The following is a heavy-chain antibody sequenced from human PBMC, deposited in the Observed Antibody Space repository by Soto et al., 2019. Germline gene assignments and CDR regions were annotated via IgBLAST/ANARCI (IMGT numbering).Heavy chain of an antibody. J-gene: IGHJ6*02. D-gene: IGHD2-15*01. V-gene: IGHV3-11*06. CDR3: ASVGCSGGSCYSGHMNV. CDR1: GFTFSDYY. CDR2: ISSSSSYT. Sequence: PVGSLRLACAASGFTFSDYYMSWIRQAPGKGLEWVSYISSSSSYTNYADPVKGRFTISRDNAKNSLYLQMNSLRAEDTAVYYCASVGCSGGSCYSGHMNVWGQGTTVTVSS.